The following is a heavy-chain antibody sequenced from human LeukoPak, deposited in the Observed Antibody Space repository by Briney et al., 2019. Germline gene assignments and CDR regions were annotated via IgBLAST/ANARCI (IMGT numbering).Heavy chain of an antibody. CDR1: GFIFSSYA. J-gene: IGHJ4*02. D-gene: IGHD2-15*01. CDR3: ANTRGYGYYFNY. CDR2: ISYDGSNK. V-gene: IGHV3-30*04. Sequence: GGSLRLSCAASGFIFSSYAIHWVRQAPGKGLEWVAVISYDGSNKYYADSVKGRFTISRDNSKNTLYLQVNSLRAEDTAVYYCANTRGYGYYFNYWGQGTLVTVSS.